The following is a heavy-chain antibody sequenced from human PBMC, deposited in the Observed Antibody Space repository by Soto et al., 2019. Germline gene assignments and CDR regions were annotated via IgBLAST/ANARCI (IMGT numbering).Heavy chain of an antibody. CDR1: GGSISSSSYY. V-gene: IGHV4-39*07. CDR3: ARGSLRYRNWFAP. CDR2: IYYSGST. J-gene: IGHJ5*02. D-gene: IGHD3-9*01. Sequence: PSETLSLTCTVSGGSISSSSYYWGWIRQPPGKGLEWIGSIYYSGSTYYNPSLKSRVTISVDTSKNQFSLKLSSVTAADTAVYYCARGSLRYRNWFAPWGQGTLVTVSS.